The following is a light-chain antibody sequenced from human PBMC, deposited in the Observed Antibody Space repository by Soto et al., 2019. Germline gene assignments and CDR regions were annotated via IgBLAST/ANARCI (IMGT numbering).Light chain of an antibody. CDR2: AIS. CDR1: QSVNRGF. V-gene: IGKV3-20*01. J-gene: IGKJ1*01. CDR3: QHYGDSVWT. Sequence: EIVLTQSPGTLSLSPGEGATLSCRTSQSVNRGFLAWYQKKPGQAPRHLLYAISSRVIGIPDRFSGSGSGTDFTLTINRLEPDVFAVYYCQHYGDSVWTFGQGTKVEI.